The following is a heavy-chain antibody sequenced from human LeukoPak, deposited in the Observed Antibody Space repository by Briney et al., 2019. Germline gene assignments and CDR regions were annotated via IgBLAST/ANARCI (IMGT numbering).Heavy chain of an antibody. D-gene: IGHD6-19*01. Sequence: GGSLRLSCAASGFTFSSYAMSWVRQAPGKGLEWVSAISGSGGSTYYADSVKGRFTISRDNSKNTLYLQMNSLRAEDTAVYYCAKSGIAVAGTPIYYYYYMDVWGKGTTVTVSS. CDR1: GFTFSSYA. CDR3: AKSGIAVAGTPIYYYYYMDV. CDR2: ISGSGGST. V-gene: IGHV3-23*01. J-gene: IGHJ6*03.